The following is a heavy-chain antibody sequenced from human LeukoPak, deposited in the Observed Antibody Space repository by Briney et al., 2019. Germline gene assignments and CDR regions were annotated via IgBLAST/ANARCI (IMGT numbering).Heavy chain of an antibody. CDR3: ARDGYYYGSGVDY. D-gene: IGHD3-10*01. CDR2: IYYSGST. Sequence: SETLSLTCTVSGGSISSYYWSWIRQPAGKGLEWIGSIYYSGSTYYNPSLKSRVTISVDTSKNQFSLKLSSVTAADTAVYYCARDGYYYGSGVDYWGQGTLVTVSS. CDR1: GGSISSYY. J-gene: IGHJ4*02. V-gene: IGHV4-59*01.